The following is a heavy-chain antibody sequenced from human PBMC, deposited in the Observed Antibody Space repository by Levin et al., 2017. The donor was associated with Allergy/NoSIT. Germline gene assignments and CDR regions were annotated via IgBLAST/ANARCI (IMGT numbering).Heavy chain of an antibody. CDR2: ISGSGGST. Sequence: PGGSLRLSCAASGFTFTSYAMSWVRQTPGKGLEWVSGISGSGGSTYYADSVKGRFTISRDNSRNTLYLQMHSLRAEDTAVYYCTTTMVRGVSSMDVWGQGTTVTVSS. J-gene: IGHJ6*02. CDR3: TTTMVRGVSSMDV. D-gene: IGHD3-10*01. CDR1: GFTFTSYA. V-gene: IGHV3-23*01.